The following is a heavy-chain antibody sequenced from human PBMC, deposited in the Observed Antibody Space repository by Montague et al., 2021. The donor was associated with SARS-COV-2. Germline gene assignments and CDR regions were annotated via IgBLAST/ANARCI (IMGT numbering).Heavy chain of an antibody. D-gene: IGHD3-22*01. CDR3: ARVRSITMIVVVITPMGWFDP. CDR2: IYHSGST. V-gene: IGHV4-38-2*02. Sequence: ETLSLTCTVSGYSISSGYYWGWIRQPPGKGLQWIGSIYHSGSTYYNPSLKSRATISVDTSKNQFSLKLSSVTAADTAVYYCARVRSITMIVVVITPMGWFDPWGQGTLVTVSS. J-gene: IGHJ5*02. CDR1: GYSISSGYY.